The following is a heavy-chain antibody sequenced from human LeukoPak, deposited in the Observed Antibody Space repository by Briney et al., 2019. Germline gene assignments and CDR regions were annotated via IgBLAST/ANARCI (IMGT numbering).Heavy chain of an antibody. J-gene: IGHJ4*02. D-gene: IGHD4-23*01. V-gene: IGHV3-23*01. Sequence: GGSLRLSCAAPGFTFSNYAMTWVRQAPGKGLEWISVIGRGGGDIQYADSVKGRFTISRDNSKNTLYLQMNSLRAEDTAVYYCAKYAPPTTVVTRYFDYWGQGILVTVS. CDR2: IGRGGGDI. CDR3: AKYAPPTTVVTRYFDY. CDR1: GFTFSNYA.